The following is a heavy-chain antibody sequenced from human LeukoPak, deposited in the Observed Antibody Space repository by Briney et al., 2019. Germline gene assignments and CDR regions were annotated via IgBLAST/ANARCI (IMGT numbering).Heavy chain of an antibody. CDR3: ASLFILGGAVDN. Sequence: SETLSLTCVVSTDSISSDYSWGWLRQPPGKGLEWIGILYHSGTIYYNPSLRSRVTISLDMSKNMFSLNLSSVTAADTAVYYCASLFILGGAVDNWGQGTLVTVSS. CDR2: LYHSGTI. CDR1: TDSISSDYS. J-gene: IGHJ4*02. D-gene: IGHD1-26*01. V-gene: IGHV4-38-2*01.